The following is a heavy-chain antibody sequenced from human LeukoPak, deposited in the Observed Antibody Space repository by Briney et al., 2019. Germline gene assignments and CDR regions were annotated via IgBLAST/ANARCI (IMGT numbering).Heavy chain of an antibody. D-gene: IGHD3-3*01. Sequence: PGGSLRLSCAASGFTFSSYSMNWVRQAPGKGLEWVSYISSSSSTIYYADSVKGRFTISRDNAKNSLYLQMNSLRAEDTAVYYCARRFLELDYWGQGTLVTVSS. CDR1: GFTFSSYS. V-gene: IGHV3-48*04. CDR2: ISSSSSTI. CDR3: ARRFLELDY. J-gene: IGHJ4*02.